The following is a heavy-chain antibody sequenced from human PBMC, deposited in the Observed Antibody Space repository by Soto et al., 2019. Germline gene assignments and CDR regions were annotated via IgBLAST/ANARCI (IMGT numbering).Heavy chain of an antibody. J-gene: IGHJ4*02. V-gene: IGHV4-4*02. CDR2: IYHSGGT. CDR1: GGSISSSNW. CDR3: ARVPYDYVWGSYQGFDY. D-gene: IGHD3-16*02. Sequence: QVQLQESGPGLVKPSGTLSLTCAVSGGSISSSNWWSWVRQPPGKGLGWIGEIYHSGGTNYNPSLKSRVTISVDKSKNQFSLKLSSVTAADTAVYYCARVPYDYVWGSYQGFDYWGQGTLVTVSS.